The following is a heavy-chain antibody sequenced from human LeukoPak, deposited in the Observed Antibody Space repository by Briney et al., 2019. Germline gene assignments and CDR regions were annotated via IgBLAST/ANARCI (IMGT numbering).Heavy chain of an antibody. D-gene: IGHD3-10*01. Sequence: GASVKVSCKASGYTFTGYYMHWVRQAPGQGLEWMGLINPNSGGTNYAQKFQGRVTVTRDTSISTAYMELSRLTYDDTAVYYCASDLYYGSGSSAYWGQGTLVTVSS. CDR2: INPNSGGT. J-gene: IGHJ4*02. CDR1: GYTFTGYY. CDR3: ASDLYYGSGSSAY. V-gene: IGHV1-2*02.